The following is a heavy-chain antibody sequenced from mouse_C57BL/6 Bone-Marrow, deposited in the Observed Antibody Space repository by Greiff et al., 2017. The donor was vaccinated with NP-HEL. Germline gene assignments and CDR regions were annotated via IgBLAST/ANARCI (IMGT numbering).Heavy chain of an antibody. J-gene: IGHJ3*01. CDR2: ITPSSGYT. CDR3: ARYSAPAWFAY. V-gene: IGHV1-7*01. CDR1: GYTFTSYW. Sequence: QVQLKESGAELAKPGASVKLSCKASGYTFTSYWMHWVKQRPGQGLEWIGYITPSSGYTKYNQKFKDKATLTADKSSITAYMQLSSRTYDDSAVYDCARYSAPAWFAYWGQGTLVTVSA. D-gene: IGHD3-1*01.